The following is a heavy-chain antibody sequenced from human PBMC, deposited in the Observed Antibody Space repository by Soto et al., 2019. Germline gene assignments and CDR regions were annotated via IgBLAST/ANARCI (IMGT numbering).Heavy chain of an antibody. Sequence: QVQLVESGGGVVQPGRSLRLSCAASGFTFSSYAMHWVRQAPGKGLEWVAVISYDGSNKYYADSVKGRFTISRDKSKNTLYLQMNSLRAEDTAVYYCSRDPDSSGWYYFGYRGQGTPVTVSS. CDR3: SRDPDSSGWYYFGY. J-gene: IGHJ4*02. D-gene: IGHD6-19*01. CDR1: GFTFSSYA. V-gene: IGHV3-30-3*01. CDR2: ISYDGSNK.